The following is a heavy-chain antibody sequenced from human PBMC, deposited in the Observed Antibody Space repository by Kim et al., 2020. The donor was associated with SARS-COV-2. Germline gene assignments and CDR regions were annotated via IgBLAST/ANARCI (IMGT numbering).Heavy chain of an antibody. V-gene: IGHV3-21*04. D-gene: IGHD3-10*01. Sequence: GGSLRLSCAASGFTFSSYSMNWVRQAPGKGLEWVSSISSSSSYIYYADSVKGRFTISRDNAKNSLYLQMNSLRAEDTAVYYCARAYGSGRSPLGYWGQGTLVTVSS. CDR2: ISSSSSYI. J-gene: IGHJ4*02. CDR1: GFTFSSYS. CDR3: ARAYGSGRSPLGY.